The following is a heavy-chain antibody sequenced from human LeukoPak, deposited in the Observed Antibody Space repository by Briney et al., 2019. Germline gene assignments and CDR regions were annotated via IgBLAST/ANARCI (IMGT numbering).Heavy chain of an antibody. CDR2: INWNGGST. CDR3: ARDLNYYDSSGYRFGAFDI. Sequence: GGSLRLSCAASGFTFDDYGMSWVRQAPGKGLEWVSGINWNGGSTGYADSVKGRFTISRDNAKNSLYLQMNSLRAEDTALYYCARDLNYYDSSGYRFGAFDIWGQGTMVTVSS. J-gene: IGHJ3*02. CDR1: GFTFDDYG. V-gene: IGHV3-20*04. D-gene: IGHD3-22*01.